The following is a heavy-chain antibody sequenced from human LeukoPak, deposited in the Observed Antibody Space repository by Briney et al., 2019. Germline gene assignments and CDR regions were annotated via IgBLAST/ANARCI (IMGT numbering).Heavy chain of an antibody. CDR3: AGASYYDILTGHVYYYYYGMDV. D-gene: IGHD3-9*01. CDR1: GYTFTSYG. J-gene: IGHJ6*02. Sequence: ASVKVSCKASGYTFTSYGISWVRQAPGQGLEWMGWISAYNGNTNYAQKLQGRVTMTTDTSTSTAYMELRSLRSDDTAVYYCAGASYYDILTGHVYYYYYGMDVWGQGTTVTVFS. CDR2: ISAYNGNT. V-gene: IGHV1-18*01.